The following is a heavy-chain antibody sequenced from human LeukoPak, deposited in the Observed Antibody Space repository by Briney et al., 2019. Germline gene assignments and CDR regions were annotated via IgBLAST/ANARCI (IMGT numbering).Heavy chain of an antibody. CDR2: ISSTGTSM. V-gene: IGHV3-11*01. CDR3: ARVKGSYSFDY. D-gene: IGHD3-10*01. CDR1: GFTFSDYY. Sequence: GGSLRLSCAASGFTFSDYYMSWIRQAPGEGLECISYISSTGTSMYYADSVKGRFTISRDNAKNSLYLQMNSLRAEDTAVYHCARVKGSYSFDYWGQGALVTVSS. J-gene: IGHJ4*02.